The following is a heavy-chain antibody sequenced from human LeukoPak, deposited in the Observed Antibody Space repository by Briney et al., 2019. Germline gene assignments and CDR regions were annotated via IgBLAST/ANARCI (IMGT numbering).Heavy chain of an antibody. J-gene: IGHJ4*02. CDR1: GFTFSDYS. D-gene: IGHD1-7*01. CDR2: ISRSGDTI. Sequence: TGGSLRLSCAASGFTFSDYSMSWIRQAPGQGLEWVSYISRSGDTIDYADSVEGRFSISRDNAKNSLYLQMNSLRTEDTAVYYCAGYHWNSGVVYWGQGTLVTVSS. V-gene: IGHV3-11*01. CDR3: AGYHWNSGVVY.